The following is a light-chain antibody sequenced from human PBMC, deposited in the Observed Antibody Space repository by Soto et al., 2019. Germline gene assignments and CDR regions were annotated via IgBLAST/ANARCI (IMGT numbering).Light chain of an antibody. V-gene: IGKV3-15*01. Sequence: EIVMTQSPVTLSVSPGERVTLSCRASQSLATNLAWYQQKPGQTPSLVTYGISARASGIPGRFSGSGFGTDFNLTISSLQPEDSAVYYCPQHRDWPLTFGGGTKVEI. CDR1: QSLATN. CDR3: PQHRDWPLT. CDR2: GIS. J-gene: IGKJ4*01.